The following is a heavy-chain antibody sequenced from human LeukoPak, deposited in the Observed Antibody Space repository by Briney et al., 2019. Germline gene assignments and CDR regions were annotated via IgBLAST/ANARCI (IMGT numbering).Heavy chain of an antibody. D-gene: IGHD4-17*01. V-gene: IGHV1-46*01. CDR2: INPSGGST. Sequence: ASVKVPCKASGYTFTSYYMHWVRQAPGQGLEWMGIINPSGGSTSYAQKFQGRVTMTRDTSTSTVYMGLSSLRSEDTAVYYCARANTVTTVYYGMDVWGQGTTVTVSS. CDR1: GYTFTSYY. CDR3: ARANTVTTVYYGMDV. J-gene: IGHJ6*02.